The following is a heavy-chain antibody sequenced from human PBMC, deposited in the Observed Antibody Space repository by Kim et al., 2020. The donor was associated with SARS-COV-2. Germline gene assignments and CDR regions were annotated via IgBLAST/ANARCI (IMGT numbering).Heavy chain of an antibody. CDR3: ARAGWGYYGSGRGFSWFDP. CDR2: IIPIFGTA. V-gene: IGHV1-69*13. D-gene: IGHD3-10*01. CDR1: GGTFSSYA. Sequence: SVKVSCKASGGTFSSYAISWVRQAPGQGLEWMGGIIPIFGTANYAQKFQGRVTITADESTSTAYMELSSLRSEDTAVYYCARAGWGYYGSGRGFSWFDPWGQGTLVTVSS. J-gene: IGHJ5*02.